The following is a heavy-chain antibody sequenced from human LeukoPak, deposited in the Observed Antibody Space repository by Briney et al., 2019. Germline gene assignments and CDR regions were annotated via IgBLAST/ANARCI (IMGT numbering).Heavy chain of an antibody. CDR3: ARFGGYSYGYTPGFDY. D-gene: IGHD5-18*01. CDR1: GGSISSYY. J-gene: IGHJ4*02. CDR2: IYTSGST. V-gene: IGHV4-4*07. Sequence: PSETLSLTCTVSGGSISSYYWSWIRQPAGRGLEWIGRIYTSGSTNYNPSLKSRVTMSVDTSKNQFSLKLTSVTAADTAVYYCARFGGYSYGYTPGFDYWGQGTLVTVS.